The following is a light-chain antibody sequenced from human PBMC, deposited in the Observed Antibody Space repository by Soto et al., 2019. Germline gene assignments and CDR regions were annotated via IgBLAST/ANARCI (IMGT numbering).Light chain of an antibody. CDR1: ESISSW. J-gene: IGKJ4*01. CDR2: EAS. V-gene: IGKV1-5*03. Sequence: DIQMTQSPSTLSASVGDRVTITCRASESISSWLAWYQQKPGKAPKLLIYEASSLESGVPSRFSGSGSGTAFTLTISSLQPDDFAAYSCQQYEAYPLTFGGGTKVEIK. CDR3: QQYEAYPLT.